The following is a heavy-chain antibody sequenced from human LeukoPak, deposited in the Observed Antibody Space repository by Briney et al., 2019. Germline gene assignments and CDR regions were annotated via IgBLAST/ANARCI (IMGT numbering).Heavy chain of an antibody. J-gene: IGHJ6*02. V-gene: IGHV1-3*01. CDR2: INAGNGNT. CDR3: ARDYYGSGSYLYYYYGMNV. D-gene: IGHD3-10*01. Sequence: GASVKVSCKVSGYTLTELSMHWVRQAPGQRLEWMGWINAGNGNTKYSQKFQGRVTITRDTSASTAYMELSSLRSEDTAVYYCARDYYGSGSYLYYYYGMNVWGQGTTVTVSS. CDR1: GYTLTELS.